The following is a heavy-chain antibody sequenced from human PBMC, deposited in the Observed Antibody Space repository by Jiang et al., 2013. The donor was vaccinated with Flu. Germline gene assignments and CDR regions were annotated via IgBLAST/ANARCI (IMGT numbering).Heavy chain of an antibody. J-gene: IGHJ3*02. CDR1: GDSLADLA. V-gene: IGHV1-24*01. CDR2: FDPEDYET. CDR3: ATPRGDVYNWRAFDI. D-gene: IGHD5-24*01. Sequence: QLVESGAEVKKPGASVKVSCKVSGDSLADLAMHWVRQAPGKGLEWLGGFDPEDYETKYSQKFQGRVTMTEDISAHTAFMELSSLRFDDTAVYYCATPRGDVYNWRAFDIWGQGTVVTVSA.